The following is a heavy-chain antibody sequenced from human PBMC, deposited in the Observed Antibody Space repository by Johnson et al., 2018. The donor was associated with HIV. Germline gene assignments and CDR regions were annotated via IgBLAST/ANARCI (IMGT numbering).Heavy chain of an antibody. CDR2: INWNGGST. Sequence: QVQLVESGGGLVKPGGSLRLSCAASGFTFSSYAMHWVRQAPGKGLEWVSGINWNGGSTSYADSVKGRFTISRDNAKNKLFLDMDSLRAEDTAVYYCARAMYADDYGDYLFLAPRLDAFDIWGPGTIVTVSS. V-gene: IGHV3-NL1*01. D-gene: IGHD4-17*01. J-gene: IGHJ3*02. CDR1: GFTFSSYA. CDR3: ARAMYADDYGDYLFLAPRLDAFDI.